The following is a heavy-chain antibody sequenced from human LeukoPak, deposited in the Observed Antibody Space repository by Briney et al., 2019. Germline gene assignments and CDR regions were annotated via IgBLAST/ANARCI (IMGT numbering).Heavy chain of an antibody. J-gene: IGHJ4*02. CDR2: INHSGST. V-gene: IGHV4-34*01. CDR3: ARGRGYNPFDY. Sequence: PSETLSLTCAVYGGSFSGYYWSWIRQPPGKGLEWIGEINHSGSTNYNPSLKSRVTIPVDTSKNQFSLKLSSVTAADTAVYYCARGRGYNPFDYWGQGTLVTVSS. CDR1: GGSFSGYY. D-gene: IGHD5-24*01.